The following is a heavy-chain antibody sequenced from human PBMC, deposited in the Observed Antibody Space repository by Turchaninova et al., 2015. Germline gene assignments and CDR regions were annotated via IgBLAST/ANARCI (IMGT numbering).Heavy chain of an antibody. CDR1: GFTFSSYG. J-gene: IGHJ6*02. CDR3: ARVRSTDYYYDYGMDV. CDR2: FWYVGGNK. Sequence: QVQLVESGGGVVQPGRSLRLSCAASGFTFSSYGMYWVRQVRGQGLEWLAVFWYVGGNKSHVDSVKGRFTISQDNSRTALCLQKNILRAEDTAVYYCARVRSTDYYYDYGMDVWGQGTTVTVSS. V-gene: IGHV3-33*01. D-gene: IGHD3-10*01.